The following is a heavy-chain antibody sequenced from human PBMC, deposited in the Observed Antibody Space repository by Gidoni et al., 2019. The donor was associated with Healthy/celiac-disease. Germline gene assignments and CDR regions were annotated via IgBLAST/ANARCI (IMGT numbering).Heavy chain of an antibody. V-gene: IGHV4-61*01. D-gene: IGHD7-27*01. J-gene: IGHJ2*01. CDR2: IYYSGST. CDR1: VAPVTSGSYY. CDR3: AREATGESASRYFDL. Sequence: QVQLQESAPGLVRPSETLYLTCPFSVAPVTSGSYYWSWIRQPPGKGLEWIGYIYYSGSTNYNPSLKSRVTISVDTSKNQFSLKLSSVTAADTAVYYCAREATGESASRYFDLWGRGTLVTVSS.